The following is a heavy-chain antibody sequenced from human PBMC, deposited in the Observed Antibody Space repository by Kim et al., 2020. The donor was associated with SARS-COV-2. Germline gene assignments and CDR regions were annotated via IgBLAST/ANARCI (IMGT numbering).Heavy chain of an antibody. D-gene: IGHD3-10*01. V-gene: IGHV1-24*01. CDR1: GYTLTELS. J-gene: IGHJ6*01. CDR2: FDPEDGET. Sequence: ASVKVSCKVSGYTLTELSMHWVRQAPGKGLEWMGGFDPEDGETIYAQKFQGRVTMTQVTSTDTAYMELSSLRSEDTAVYYCATDRGWFVELLYNYGMDVW. CDR3: ATDRGWFVELLYNYGMDV.